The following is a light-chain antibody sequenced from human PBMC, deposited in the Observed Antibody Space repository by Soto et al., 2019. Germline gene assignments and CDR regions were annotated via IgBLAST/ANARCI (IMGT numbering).Light chain of an antibody. V-gene: IGKV1-8*01. CDR2: AAS. J-gene: IGKJ4*01. CDR1: QGISSY. CDR3: QQYYSYSLY. Sequence: AIRMTQSPSSFSASTGDRVTITCRASQGISSYLAWYQQKPGKAPKLLIYAASTLQSGVPSRFSGSGSGTDFTLTICCLQSEYFATYYCQQYYSYSLYLGGGS.